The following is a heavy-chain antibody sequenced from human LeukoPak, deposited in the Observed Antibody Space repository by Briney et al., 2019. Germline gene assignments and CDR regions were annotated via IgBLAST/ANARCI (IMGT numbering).Heavy chain of an antibody. V-gene: IGHV3-30*03. J-gene: IGHJ4*02. CDR2: ISYDGSNK. CDR3: ATWTGITPY. CDR1: GFTFSSYG. Sequence: PGGSLRLSCAASGFTFSSYGMHWVRQAPGKGLEWVAVISYDGSNKYYADSVKGRFTISRDNAKNSLFLQMNSLRVEDTAVYYCATWTGITPYWGQGTLVTVSS. D-gene: IGHD1-20*01.